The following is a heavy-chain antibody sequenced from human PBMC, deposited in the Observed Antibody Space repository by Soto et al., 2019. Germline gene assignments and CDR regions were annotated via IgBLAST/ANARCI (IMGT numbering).Heavy chain of an antibody. CDR2: ISGSGGST. J-gene: IGHJ6*02. D-gene: IGHD2-2*01. CDR3: AKDPPSVLVPAARHPRPQLLYGMDV. V-gene: IGHV3-23*01. CDR1: GFTFSSYA. Sequence: GGSLRLSCAASGFTFSSYAMSWVRQAPGKGLEWVSAISGSGGSTYYADSVKGRFTISRDNSKNTLYLQMNSLRAEDTAVYYCAKDPPSVLVPAARHPRPQLLYGMDVWGQGTTVTVSS.